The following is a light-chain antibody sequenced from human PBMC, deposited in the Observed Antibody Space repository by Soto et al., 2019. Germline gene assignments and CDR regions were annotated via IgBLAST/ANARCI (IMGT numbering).Light chain of an antibody. Sequence: EIVMTQSPATLSVSPGERATLSCRASQSVSSNLAWYQQKLGQAPRLLIYGASTRAPGIPARFSGSGSGTEFTLTISSLQSEDFAVYYCQQYSNWPPITFGQGTRLEIK. V-gene: IGKV3-15*01. CDR1: QSVSSN. J-gene: IGKJ5*01. CDR3: QQYSNWPPIT. CDR2: GAS.